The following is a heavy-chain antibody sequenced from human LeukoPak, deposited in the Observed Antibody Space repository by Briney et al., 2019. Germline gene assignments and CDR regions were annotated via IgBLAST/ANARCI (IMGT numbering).Heavy chain of an antibody. CDR2: ISPSGGST. J-gene: IGHJ4*02. CDR3: ARDKTQIWFGEGLWYFDD. CDR1: GYTFTSNY. V-gene: IGHV1-46*04. Sequence: ASVKVSCKAFGYTFTSNYMHWVRQAPGQGPEWMGVISPSGGSTTYAQKLQGRVTITADKSTSTAYMELSSLRSDDTAVYYCARDKTQIWFGEGLWYFDDWGQGTLVTVSA. D-gene: IGHD3-10*01.